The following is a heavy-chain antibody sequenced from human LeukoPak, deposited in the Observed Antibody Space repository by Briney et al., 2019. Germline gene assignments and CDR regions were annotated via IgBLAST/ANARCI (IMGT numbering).Heavy chain of an antibody. CDR2: ISDDGRSK. J-gene: IGHJ4*03. CDR3: AKRPSDYGDYVSYFDY. V-gene: IGHV3-30*18. CDR1: GFIFISYG. Sequence: PGGSLRLSCAASGFIFISYGMHWVRQAPGKGLEWVGVISDDGRSKDYADSEKGRFTISRDNSKNTLYLQMNSLRDDDTAVYYCAKRPSDYGDYVSYFDYWGQGNLVTVSS. D-gene: IGHD4-17*01.